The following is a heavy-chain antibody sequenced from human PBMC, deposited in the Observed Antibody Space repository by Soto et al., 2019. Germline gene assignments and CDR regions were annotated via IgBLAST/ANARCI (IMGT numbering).Heavy chain of an antibody. V-gene: IGHV3-23*01. J-gene: IGHJ6*02. Sequence: EVQLLESGGGLVQPGGSLRLSCAASGFTFSSYAMSWVRQAPGKGLEWFSAISGSDNTTYYADSVKGRFTISRDNSKNTLYLQMSSLRADVTDVYYCAPMGVWGQGTTVTVSS. CDR1: GFTFSSYA. CDR3: APMGV. CDR2: ISGSDNTT.